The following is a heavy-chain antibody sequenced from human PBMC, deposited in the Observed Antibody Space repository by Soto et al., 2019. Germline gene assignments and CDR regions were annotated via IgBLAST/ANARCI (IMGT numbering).Heavy chain of an antibody. CDR3: ARGPSSLTRFDY. Sequence: AGGSLRLSCAASGFTFSSYAMHRARQAPGKGLEWVAVISYDGSNKYYADSVKGRFTISRDNSKNTLYLQMNSLRAEDTAVYYCARGPSSLTRFDYWGQGTLVTVSS. V-gene: IGHV3-30-3*01. J-gene: IGHJ4*02. D-gene: IGHD2-2*01. CDR1: GFTFSSYA. CDR2: ISYDGSNK.